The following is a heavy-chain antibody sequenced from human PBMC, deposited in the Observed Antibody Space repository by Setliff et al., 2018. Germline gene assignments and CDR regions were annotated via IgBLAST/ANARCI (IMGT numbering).Heavy chain of an antibody. Sequence: PSETLSLTCTVSGGSISSMSYYWGWIRQPPGKGLEWIGSIYHSGSSYYNSSLRSRVTISVDTSKNQFSLKLSSVTAADTAVYYCARQSGSGSSPYFDFWGQGTLVTVSS. J-gene: IGHJ4*02. CDR2: IYHSGSS. D-gene: IGHD3-10*01. CDR1: GGSISSMSYY. CDR3: ARQSGSGSSPYFDF. V-gene: IGHV4-39*01.